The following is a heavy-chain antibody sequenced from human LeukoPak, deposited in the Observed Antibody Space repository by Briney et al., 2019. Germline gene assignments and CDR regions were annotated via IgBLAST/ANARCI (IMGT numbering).Heavy chain of an antibody. Sequence: ASVKVSCKASGYTFTGYYMHWVRQAPGQGLEWMGRINPNSGGTNSAQKFQGRVTMTRDTSISTAYMELSRLRSDDTAVYYCARVSGAYAIFGVVITPDFDYWGQGTLVTVSS. CDR3: ARVSGAYAIFGVVITPDFDY. CDR2: INPNSGGT. J-gene: IGHJ4*02. V-gene: IGHV1-2*06. D-gene: IGHD3-3*01. CDR1: GYTFTGYY.